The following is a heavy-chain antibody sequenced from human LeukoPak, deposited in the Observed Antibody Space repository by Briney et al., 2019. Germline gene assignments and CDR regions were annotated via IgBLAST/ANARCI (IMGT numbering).Heavy chain of an antibody. Sequence: SQTLSLTCAISGDSVSSNTVSWNWIRQSPSRGLEWLGRTYYRSKWSSDYAVSVKSRITIIADTSKNQFSLQLNSMTPEDTAVYYCARAFSAPGNNWFDPWGQGTLVTVSS. CDR2: TYYRSKWSS. J-gene: IGHJ5*02. CDR1: GDSVSSNTVS. CDR3: ARAFSAPGNNWFDP. V-gene: IGHV6-1*01. D-gene: IGHD6-13*01.